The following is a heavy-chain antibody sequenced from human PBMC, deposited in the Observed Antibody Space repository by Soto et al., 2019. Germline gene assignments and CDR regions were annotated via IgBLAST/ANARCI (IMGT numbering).Heavy chain of an antibody. CDR1: GGTFSSYA. J-gene: IGHJ6*02. Sequence: GASVKVSCKASGGTFSSYAISWVRQAPGQGLEWMGGIIPIFGTANYAQKFQGRVTITADESTSTAYMELSSLRSEDTAVYYCARVNYDFWSGTPPYYYYGMDVWGQGTTVTVSS. CDR3: ARVNYDFWSGTPPYYYYGMDV. CDR2: IIPIFGTA. D-gene: IGHD3-3*01. V-gene: IGHV1-69*13.